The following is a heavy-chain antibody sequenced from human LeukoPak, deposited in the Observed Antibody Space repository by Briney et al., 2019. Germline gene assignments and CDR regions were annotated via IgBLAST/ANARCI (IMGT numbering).Heavy chain of an antibody. CDR1: GGSFSGYY. J-gene: IGHJ3*02. Sequence: SETLSLTCAVYGGSFSGYYWSWIRQPPGKGLEWIGEINHSGSTNYNPSLKSRVTTSVDTSKNQFSLKLSSVTAADTAVYYCARRLVANRGGRAFDIWGQGTMVTVSS. V-gene: IGHV4-34*01. D-gene: IGHD5-12*01. CDR3: ARRLVANRGGRAFDI. CDR2: INHSGST.